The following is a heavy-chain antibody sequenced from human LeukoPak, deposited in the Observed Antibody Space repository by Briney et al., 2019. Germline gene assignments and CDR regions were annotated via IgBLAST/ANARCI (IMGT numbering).Heavy chain of an antibody. Sequence: GASVKVSCKASGGTFSSYAISWVRQAPGQGLEWMGWISAYNGNTNYAQKLQGRVTMTTDTSTSTAYMELRSLRSDDTAVYYCASTGGSYENDLWGQGTLVTVSS. CDR2: ISAYNGNT. CDR3: ASTGGSYENDL. CDR1: GGTFSSYA. D-gene: IGHD1-26*01. J-gene: IGHJ5*02. V-gene: IGHV1-18*01.